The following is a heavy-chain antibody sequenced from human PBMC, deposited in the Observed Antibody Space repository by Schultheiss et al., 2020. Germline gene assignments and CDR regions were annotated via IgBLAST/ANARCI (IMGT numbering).Heavy chain of an antibody. CDR2: ISYDGSNK. CDR3: ASRKHCTNGVCPIDY. J-gene: IGHJ4*02. V-gene: IGHV3-30-3*01. D-gene: IGHD2-8*01. Sequence: GESLKISCAASGFTFSSYAMSWVRQAPGKGLEWVAVISYDGSNKYYADSVKGRFTISRDNAKNSLYLQMNSLRAEDTAVYYCASRKHCTNGVCPIDYCGQGTLVTVSS. CDR1: GFTFSSYA.